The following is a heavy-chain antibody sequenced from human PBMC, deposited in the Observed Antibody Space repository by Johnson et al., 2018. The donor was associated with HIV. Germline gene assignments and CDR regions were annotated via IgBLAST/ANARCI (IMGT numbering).Heavy chain of an antibody. CDR2: IGSSGSTI. CDR1: GFTFSDYY. D-gene: IGHD6-13*01. V-gene: IGHV3-11*01. Sequence: QVQLVESGGGLVQPGGSLRLSCAASGFTFSDYYMSWIRQAPGKGLEWVSYIGSSGSTIYSADSVKGRFTISRENAKNFVYLQMNSLRAEDTAVYYCARDPGYSSFDIWGQGTMVTVSS. J-gene: IGHJ3*02. CDR3: ARDPGYSSFDI.